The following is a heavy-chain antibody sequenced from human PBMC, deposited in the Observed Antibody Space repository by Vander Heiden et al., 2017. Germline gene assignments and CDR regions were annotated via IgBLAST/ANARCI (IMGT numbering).Heavy chain of an antibody. CDR2: IRSKGNSHAT. D-gene: IGHD3-10*01. CDR3: ARQFRGYYGLDV. V-gene: IGHV3-73*02. J-gene: IGHJ6*02. Sequence: EMQLVESGGGLVQPGGSLKLSLVAPGFNCSAAAMHWVRQTAGKGLEWVGRIRSKGNSHATEYDVSVKGRFTISRDDSKNTAYLQMNSLNSDDTAVYYCARQFRGYYGLDVWGQGTTVTVSS. CDR1: GFNCSAAA.